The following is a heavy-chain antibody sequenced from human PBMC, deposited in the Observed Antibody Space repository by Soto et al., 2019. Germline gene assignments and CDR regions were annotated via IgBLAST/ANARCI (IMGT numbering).Heavy chain of an antibody. D-gene: IGHD3-22*01. CDR2: IIPIFGTA. CDR3: ARETTMIVVVMSGDYYYYGMDV. CDR1: GGTFSSYA. J-gene: IGHJ6*02. Sequence: QVQLVQSGAEVKKPGSSVKVSCKASGGTFSSYAISWVRQAPGQGLEWMGGIIPIFGTANYAQKFQGRVTITADESTSTAYMELSSLRSEDTAVYYCARETTMIVVVMSGDYYYYGMDVWGQGTTVTVSS. V-gene: IGHV1-69*01.